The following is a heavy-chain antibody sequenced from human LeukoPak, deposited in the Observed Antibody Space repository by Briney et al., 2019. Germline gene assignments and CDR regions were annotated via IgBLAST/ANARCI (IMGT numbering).Heavy chain of an antibody. CDR1: GYSFTSYW. V-gene: IGHV5-51*01. CDR2: INPVDFDT. J-gene: IGHJ4*02. CDR3: ARLGGFDCSSTSCYVLTYFDY. D-gene: IGHD2-2*01. Sequence: GEPLKISCQASGYSFTSYWIAWVRQMPGKGLEWMGIINPVDFDTRYSPSFQGQVTISADKSISTAYLQWSSLKASDTAMYYCARLGGFDCSSTSCYVLTYFDYWGQGTLVTVSS.